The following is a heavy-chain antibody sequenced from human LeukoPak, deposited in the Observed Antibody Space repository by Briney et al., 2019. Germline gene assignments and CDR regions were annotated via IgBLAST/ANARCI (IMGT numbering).Heavy chain of an antibody. CDR3: ARGAYYYDSSGYSHAFDI. CDR1: GYTFTSYY. V-gene: IGHV1-18*04. J-gene: IGHJ3*02. CDR2: ISGYNGNT. Sequence: ASVKVSCKASGYTFTSYYMHWVRQAPGQGLEWMGWISGYNGNTNYAQRLQGRVTMTTDTSTSTAYMELRSLRSDDTAVYYCARGAYYYDSSGYSHAFDIWGQGTMVTVSS. D-gene: IGHD3-22*01.